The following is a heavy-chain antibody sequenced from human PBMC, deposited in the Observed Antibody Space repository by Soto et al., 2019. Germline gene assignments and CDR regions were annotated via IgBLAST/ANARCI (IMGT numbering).Heavy chain of an antibody. CDR2: IYHSGST. Sequence: QVQLQESGPGLVKPSGTLSLTCAVSGGSISSSNWWSWVRQPPGKGLERIGEIYHSGSTNYNPSLKSRVTISVDKSQNQFSLKLSSVAAADTAVYYCARVWPYLGGFDYWGQGTLVTVSS. V-gene: IGHV4-4*02. D-gene: IGHD2-15*01. CDR1: GGSISSSNW. J-gene: IGHJ4*02. CDR3: ARVWPYLGGFDY.